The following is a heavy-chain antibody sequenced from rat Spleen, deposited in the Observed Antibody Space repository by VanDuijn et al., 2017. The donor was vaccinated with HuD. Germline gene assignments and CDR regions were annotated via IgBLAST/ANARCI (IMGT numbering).Heavy chain of an antibody. V-gene: IGHV3-1*01. CDR3: ARPYSSPLYFDY. D-gene: IGHD1-2*01. CDR1: GFSITTHY. CDR2: ISYSGST. J-gene: IGHJ2*01. Sequence: EVQLQESGPGLVKPSQSLSLTCSVTGFSITTHYWDWIRKFPGNKMEWMGYISYSGSTSYNPSLKSRISITRDTSKNQFFLQLNSVTTEDTATYYCARPYSSPLYFDYWGQGVMLTVSS.